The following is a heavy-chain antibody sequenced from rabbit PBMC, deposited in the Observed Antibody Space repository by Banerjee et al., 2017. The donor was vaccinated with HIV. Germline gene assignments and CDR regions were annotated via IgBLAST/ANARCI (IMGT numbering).Heavy chain of an antibody. V-gene: IGHV1S40*01. D-gene: IGHD4-2*01. Sequence: QSLVESGGDLVKPGAALTITCTASGFSFNNKNVVCWVRQAPGKGLEWIACINSNTGNTVYASWAKGPSTSSKTPSPTVPLQMTSLPAADTASYFCARVLVEYVFGMVLWGPGTPVTVS. CDR3: ARVLVEYVFGMVL. J-gene: IGHJ6*01. CDR1: GFSFNNKNV. CDR2: INSNTGNT.